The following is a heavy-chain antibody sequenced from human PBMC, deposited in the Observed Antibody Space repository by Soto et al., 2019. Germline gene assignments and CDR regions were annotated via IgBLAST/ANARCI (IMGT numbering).Heavy chain of an antibody. V-gene: IGHV3-23*01. CDR3: AKREGWLVNRVHGMDV. CDR2: ISGSGGST. CDR1: GFTFSSYA. J-gene: IGHJ6*02. D-gene: IGHD6-19*01. Sequence: EVQLLESGGGLVQPGGSLRLSCAASGFTFSSYAMSWVRQAPGKGLEWVSAISGSGGSTYYADSVKGRFTISRDNSKNTLYLQMNSLRAEDTGVYYCAKREGWLVNRVHGMDVWGQGTTVTVSS.